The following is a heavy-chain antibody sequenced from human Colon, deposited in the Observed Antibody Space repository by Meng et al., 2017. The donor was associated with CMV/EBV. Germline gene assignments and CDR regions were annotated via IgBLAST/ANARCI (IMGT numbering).Heavy chain of an antibody. CDR3: AKEGVGRGDPFDY. J-gene: IGHJ4*02. Sequence: GGSLRLSCAASGFTFSYYEMNRVRQAPGKGLEWVAYISSTGRDIYYADSVKGRFTISRDNAKNSLYLQMNSLRAEDSAVYYCAKEGVGRGDPFDYWGQGTLVTVSS. D-gene: IGHD3-3*01. V-gene: IGHV3-48*03. CDR1: GFTFSYYE. CDR2: ISSTGRDI.